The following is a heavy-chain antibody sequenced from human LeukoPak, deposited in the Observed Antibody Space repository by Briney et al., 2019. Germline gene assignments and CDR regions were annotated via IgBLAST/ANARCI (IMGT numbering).Heavy chain of an antibody. D-gene: IGHD2-21*02. Sequence: TSETLSLTCTVSGGSIRSSYYYWGWIRQPPGKGLEWIGSIYDSGSTYYNPSLKSRVTISVDTSKNQFSLKLSSVTAADTAVYYCARSRRLAYCGGDCRYFDYWGQGTLVTVSS. CDR3: ARSRRLAYCGGDCRYFDY. J-gene: IGHJ4*02. CDR1: GGSIRSSYYY. CDR2: IYDSGST. V-gene: IGHV4-39*01.